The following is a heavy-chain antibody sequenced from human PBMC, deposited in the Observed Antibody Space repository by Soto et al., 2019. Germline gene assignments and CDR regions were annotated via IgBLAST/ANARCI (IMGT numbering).Heavy chain of an antibody. CDR1: GGSISSSSYY. CDR3: ASGGSYYDENPMDV. V-gene: IGHV4-39*01. J-gene: IGHJ6*02. CDR2: IYYSGST. D-gene: IGHD1-26*01. Sequence: PSETLSLTCTVSGGSISSSSYYWGWIRQPPGKGLEWIGSIYYSGSTYYNPSLKSRVTISVDTSKNQFSLKLSSVTAADTAVYYCASGGSYYDENPMDVWGQGTTVPVSS.